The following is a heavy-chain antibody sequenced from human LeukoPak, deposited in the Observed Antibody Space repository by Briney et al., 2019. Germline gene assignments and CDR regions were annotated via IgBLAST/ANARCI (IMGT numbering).Heavy chain of an antibody. D-gene: IGHD6-19*01. Sequence: GGSLRLSCAASGFPFNNYWMHWVRQAPGKGLVWVSSINTDGRTTRYAASVQGRFTISRANAKNTLYLQMNSLRVDDTAVYYCARAGASGWYAAGWFDPWGQGTLVTVSS. CDR1: GFPFNNYW. V-gene: IGHV3-74*01. CDR3: ARAGASGWYAAGWFDP. CDR2: INTDGRTT. J-gene: IGHJ5*02.